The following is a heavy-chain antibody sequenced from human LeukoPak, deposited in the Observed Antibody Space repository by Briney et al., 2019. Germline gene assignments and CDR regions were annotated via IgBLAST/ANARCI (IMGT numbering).Heavy chain of an antibody. Sequence: GASVKVSCKASGYTFTSYGISWVRQAPGQGLEWMGWISAYNGNTNYAQKLQGRVTMTTDTFTSTAYMELRSLRSDDTAVYYCARGHGLRGTAAAGNWFDPWGQGTLVTVSS. CDR1: GYTFTSYG. CDR2: ISAYNGNT. CDR3: ARGHGLRGTAAAGNWFDP. J-gene: IGHJ5*02. V-gene: IGHV1-18*01. D-gene: IGHD6-13*01.